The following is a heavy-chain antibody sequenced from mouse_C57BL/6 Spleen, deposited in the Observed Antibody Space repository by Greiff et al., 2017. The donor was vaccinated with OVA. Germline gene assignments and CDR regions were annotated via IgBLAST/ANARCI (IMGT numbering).Heavy chain of an antibody. J-gene: IGHJ3*01. D-gene: IGHD2-12*01. CDR1: GFSLTSYG. Sequence: VQLKESGPGLVQPSQSLSITCTVSGFSLTSYGVHWVRQSPGKGLEWLGVIWSGGSTDYNAAFISSLSISKDNSKSQVFFKMNSLQSDDTAIYYCARKWNNYDEALASRGQGTLVTVSA. CDR3: ARKWNNYDEALAS. CDR2: IWSGGST. V-gene: IGHV2-2*01.